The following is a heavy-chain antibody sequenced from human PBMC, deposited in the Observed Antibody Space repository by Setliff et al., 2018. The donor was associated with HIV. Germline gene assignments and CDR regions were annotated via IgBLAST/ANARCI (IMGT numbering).Heavy chain of an antibody. CDR3: ARYSSSWHTFDY. Sequence: GGSLRLSCAASGFTFSNYGMHWVRQAPGKGLEWVAVIWYDGSNQNYADSVKGRLTISRDNSNNTMYLQMNSLTPEDTAVYYCARYSSSWHTFDYWGQGTLVTVSS. V-gene: IGHV3-33*01. CDR1: GFTFSNYG. D-gene: IGHD6-13*01. J-gene: IGHJ4*02. CDR2: IWYDGSNQ.